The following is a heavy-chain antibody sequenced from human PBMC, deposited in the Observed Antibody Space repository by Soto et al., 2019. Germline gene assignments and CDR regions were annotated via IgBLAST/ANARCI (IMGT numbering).Heavy chain of an antibody. CDR3: ARVGHYDFWSGYFVIANFDY. J-gene: IGHJ4*02. V-gene: IGHV3-74*01. CDR1: GFTFSSYW. Sequence: GGSLRLSCAASGFTFSSYWMHWVRQAPGKGLVWVSRINSDGSSTSYADSVKGRFTISRDNAKNTLYLQMNSLRAEDTAVYYCARVGHYDFWSGYFVIANFDYWGQGTLVTVSS. CDR2: INSDGSST. D-gene: IGHD3-3*01.